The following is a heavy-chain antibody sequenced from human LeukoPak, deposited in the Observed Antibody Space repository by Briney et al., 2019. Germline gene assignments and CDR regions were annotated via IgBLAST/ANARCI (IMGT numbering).Heavy chain of an antibody. CDR2: IYHSGST. CDR3: ARGPHTYTYYYDSGSYFSFDY. D-gene: IGHD3-10*01. V-gene: IGHV4-30-2*01. CDR1: GGSISSGGYS. Sequence: TSETLSLTCAVSGGSISSGGYSWSWIRQPPGKGLEWIGYIYHSGSTYYNPSLKSRVTISVDRSKNQFSLKLSSVTAADTAVYYCARGPHTYTYYYDSGSYFSFDYWGQGTLVTVSS. J-gene: IGHJ4*02.